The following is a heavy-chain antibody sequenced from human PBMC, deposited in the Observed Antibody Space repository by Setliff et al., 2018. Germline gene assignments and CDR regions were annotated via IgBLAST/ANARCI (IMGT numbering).Heavy chain of an antibody. V-gene: IGHV4-61*09. Sequence: SETLSLTCNVSGASISSGSHYWSWIRQSAGEKPTWIGHVYSTGSTNYNPSFESRVSISVDKSNNQFSLKMTSVTAADTAMHYCVRDRYGRNSDGSGVYNWFDSWGQGIQVTVSS. D-gene: IGHD2-15*01. CDR2: VYSTGST. CDR3: VRDRYGRNSDGSGVYNWFDS. CDR1: GASISSGSHY. J-gene: IGHJ5*01.